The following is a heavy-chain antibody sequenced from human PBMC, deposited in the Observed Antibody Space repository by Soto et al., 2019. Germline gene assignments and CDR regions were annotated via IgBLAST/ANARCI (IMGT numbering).Heavy chain of an antibody. J-gene: IGHJ4*02. Sequence: SETLSLTCAVYGGSFSGYYWSWIRQPPGKGLEWIGEINHSGSTNYKPSLKSRVTISVDTSKNQFSLKLSSVTAADTAVYYCARGRYNWNSWGQGTLVTVSS. D-gene: IGHD1-20*01. CDR2: INHSGST. CDR3: ARGRYNWNS. V-gene: IGHV4-34*01. CDR1: GGSFSGYY.